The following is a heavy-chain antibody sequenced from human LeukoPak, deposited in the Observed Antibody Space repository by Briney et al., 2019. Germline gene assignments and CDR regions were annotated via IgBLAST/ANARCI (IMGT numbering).Heavy chain of an antibody. CDR3: ARRIAARPFDY. D-gene: IGHD6-6*01. V-gene: IGHV4-34*01. J-gene: IGHJ4*02. CDR2: INHSGST. Sequence: SETLSLTCAVYGGSFSGYYWSWIRQPPGKGLEWIGEINHSGSTNYNPSLKSRVTISVDTSKNQFSLKLSSVTAADTAVYYCARRIAARPFDYWGQGTLVTVSS. CDR1: GGSFSGYY.